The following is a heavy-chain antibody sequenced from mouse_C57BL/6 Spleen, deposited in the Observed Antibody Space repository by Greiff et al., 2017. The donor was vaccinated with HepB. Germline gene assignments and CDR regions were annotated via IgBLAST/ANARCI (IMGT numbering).Heavy chain of an antibody. CDR1: GFTFSSYA. CDR3: TRDLDGYYWYFDV. Sequence: EVQGVESGEGLVKPGGSLKLSCAASGFTFSSYAMSWVRQTPEKRLEWVAYISSGGDYIYYADTVKGRFTISRDNARNTLYLQMSSLKSEDTAMYYCTRDLDGYYWYFDVWGTGTTVTVSS. V-gene: IGHV5-9-1*02. J-gene: IGHJ1*03. D-gene: IGHD2-3*01. CDR2: ISSGGDYI.